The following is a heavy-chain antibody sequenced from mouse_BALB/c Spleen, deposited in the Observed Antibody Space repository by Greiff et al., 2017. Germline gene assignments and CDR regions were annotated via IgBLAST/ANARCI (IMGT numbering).Heavy chain of an antibody. CDR1: GYTFTSHW. J-gene: IGHJ4*01. D-gene: IGHD2-4*01. CDR2: INPSTGYT. V-gene: IGHV1-7*01. CDR3: AKANMITTTDYYAMDY. Sequence: QVQLQQSGAELAKPGASVKMSCKASGYTFTSHWMHWVKQRPGQGLEWIGYINPSTGYTEYNQKFKDKATLTADKSSSTAYMQLSSLTSEDSAVYYCAKANMITTTDYYAMDYWGQGTSVTVSS.